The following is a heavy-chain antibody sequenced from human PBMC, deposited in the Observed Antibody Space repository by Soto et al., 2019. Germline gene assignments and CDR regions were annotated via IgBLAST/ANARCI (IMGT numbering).Heavy chain of an antibody. J-gene: IGHJ2*01. CDR3: ARPTYDILTGYSPAWYFDL. D-gene: IGHD3-9*01. Sequence: QVQLQESGPGLVKPSQTLSLTCTVSGGSISSGGYYWSWIRQHPGKGLEWIGYIYYSGSTYYNPSLKSRFTISVDTSKNQFSLKLSSVTAADTAVYYCARPTYDILTGYSPAWYFDLWGRGTLVTVSS. CDR2: IYYSGST. V-gene: IGHV4-31*03. CDR1: GGSISSGGYY.